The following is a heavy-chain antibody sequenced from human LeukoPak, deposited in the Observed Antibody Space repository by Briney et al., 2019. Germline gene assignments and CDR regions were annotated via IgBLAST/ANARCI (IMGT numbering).Heavy chain of an antibody. CDR1: GDSVSNNRAA. J-gene: IGHJ4*02. D-gene: IGHD4-23*01. Sequence: SQTLSLTCALSGDSVSNNRAAWNWIRQSPSRGLEWLGRTYYRSKWYNDYAVSVQSRITFNPDTSKNQFSLQLNSVTPEDTAVYYCARDGHAPNSSYYFESWGQGTLVTVSS. V-gene: IGHV6-1*01. CDR2: TYYRSKWYN. CDR3: ARDGHAPNSSYYFES.